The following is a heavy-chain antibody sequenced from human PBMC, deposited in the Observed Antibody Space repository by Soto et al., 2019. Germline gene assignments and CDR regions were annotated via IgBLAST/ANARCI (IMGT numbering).Heavy chain of an antibody. V-gene: IGHV3-30*18. Sequence: QVQLVESGEGVVQPGRSLRLSCAASGFTFSSYGMHWVRQAPGKGLEWVAVISSDGSNKYYADSVKGRFTISRDTSKNTLYLQMNSLRAEDTAVYYCAKDQRWLQYYFHYWGQGTLVTVSS. J-gene: IGHJ4*02. CDR3: AKDQRWLQYYFHY. D-gene: IGHD5-12*01. CDR2: ISSDGSNK. CDR1: GFTFSSYG.